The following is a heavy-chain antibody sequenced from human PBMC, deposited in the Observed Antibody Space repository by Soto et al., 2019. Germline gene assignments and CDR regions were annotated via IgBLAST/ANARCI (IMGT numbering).Heavy chain of an antibody. D-gene: IGHD2-2*03. CDR1: GASIRSSTFY. Sequence: SETLSLTCTVSGASIRSSTFYWGWIRQPPGKGLESIANIYYDGSTYYNPSLKSRVTISVDTSKNQFSLKLSSVTAADTAVYYCARLNGYCVSTSCQGYYGMDVWGQGTTVTVSS. V-gene: IGHV4-39*01. CDR2: IYYDGST. CDR3: ARLNGYCVSTSCQGYYGMDV. J-gene: IGHJ6*02.